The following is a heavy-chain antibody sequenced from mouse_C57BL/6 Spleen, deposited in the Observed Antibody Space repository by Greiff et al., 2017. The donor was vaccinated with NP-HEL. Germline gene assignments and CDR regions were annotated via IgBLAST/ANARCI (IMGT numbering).Heavy chain of an antibody. CDR1: GYTFTGYW. CDR3: ARTTDPDY. V-gene: IGHV1-9*01. J-gene: IGHJ2*01. D-gene: IGHD2-12*01. Sequence: QVQLQQSGAELMKPGASVKLSCKATGYTFTGYWIEWVKQRPGPGLEWIGEILPGSGSTNYNAKFKGKATFTADTSSNTAYMQLSSLTTEDSAIYYCARTTDPDYWGQGTTLTVSS. CDR2: ILPGSGST.